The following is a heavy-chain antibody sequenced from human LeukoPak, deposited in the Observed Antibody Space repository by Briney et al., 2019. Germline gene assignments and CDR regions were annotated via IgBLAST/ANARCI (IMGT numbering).Heavy chain of an antibody. Sequence: SETLPLTCTVSGGSISSGGYYWSWIRQPPGKGLEWIGYIYHSGSTYYNPSLKSRVTISADRSKNQFSLKLSSVTAADTAVYYCAGLGSSWAFRFDPWGQGTLVTVSS. CDR1: GGSISSGGYY. V-gene: IGHV4-30-2*01. D-gene: IGHD2-2*01. CDR3: AGLGSSWAFRFDP. CDR2: IYHSGST. J-gene: IGHJ5*02.